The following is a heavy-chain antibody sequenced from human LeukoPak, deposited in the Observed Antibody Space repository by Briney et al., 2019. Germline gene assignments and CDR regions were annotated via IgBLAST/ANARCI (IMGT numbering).Heavy chain of an antibody. CDR1: GGSVSSRPYV. J-gene: IGHJ5*02. CDR3: SRLKDSVAGES. Sequence: SETLSLTCTVSGGSVSSRPYVWGWARQPPGKGLEWIGSVYESGRVSYNASLKRRVTISVDTSKNHFSLNLTSVTATDTAVYYCSRLKDSVAGESWCQGTLVTVSS. D-gene: IGHD6-19*01. CDR2: VYESGRV. V-gene: IGHV4-39*02.